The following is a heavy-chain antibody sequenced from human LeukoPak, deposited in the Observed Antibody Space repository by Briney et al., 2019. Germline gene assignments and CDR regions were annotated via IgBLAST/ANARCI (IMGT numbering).Heavy chain of an antibody. D-gene: IGHD4-17*01. CDR2: ISSDGSNR. CDR1: GFTFSGYG. J-gene: IGHJ4*02. Sequence: GGSLRLSCAASGFTFSGYGMHWVRQAPDKGLEWVALISSDGSNRIYADSVKGRFSISRDNSKNTLYLQVNSLRIEDTAVYYCAKDQGRYGDYLDYWGQGTLVTVSS. V-gene: IGHV3-30*18. CDR3: AKDQGRYGDYLDY.